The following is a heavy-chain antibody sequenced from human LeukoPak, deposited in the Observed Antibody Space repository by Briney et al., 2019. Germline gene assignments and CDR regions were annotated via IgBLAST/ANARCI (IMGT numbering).Heavy chain of an antibody. CDR1: GFIFSSYG. Sequence: SGRSLRLSGAASGFIFSSYGMHGVPQAPGKGLEGGPVISDDGSNKFFAGSVTGPFTQSRNNSKHTLYLQMTSVRIKDTAVYYCRRGSVGFGELNYWGQGTLVTVSS. J-gene: IGHJ4*02. CDR2: ISDDGSNK. V-gene: IGHV3-30-3*01. D-gene: IGHD3-10*01. CDR3: RRGSVGFGELNY.